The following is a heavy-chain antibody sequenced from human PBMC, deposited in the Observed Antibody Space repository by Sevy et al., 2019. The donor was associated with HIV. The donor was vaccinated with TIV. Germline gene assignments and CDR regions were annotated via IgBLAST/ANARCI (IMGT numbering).Heavy chain of an antibody. CDR1: GFTFQTFG. CDR3: TKESLRGTYIRGDFDH. J-gene: IGHJ4*02. D-gene: IGHD3-10*02. Sequence: GGSLRFSCSGFGFTFQTFGMHWVRQAPGKGPEWLAVISSDGKNQNYADSVKGRFTISRDNSRNLLYLHMNNLVASDTAVYFCTKESLRGTYIRGDFDHWGQGTLVTVSS. CDR2: ISSDGKNQ. V-gene: IGHV3-30*18.